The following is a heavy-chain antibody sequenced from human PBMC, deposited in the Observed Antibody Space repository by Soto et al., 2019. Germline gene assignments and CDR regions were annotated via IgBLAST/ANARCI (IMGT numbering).Heavy chain of an antibody. CDR2: IKQDGSEK. D-gene: IGHD6-6*01. Sequence: PGGSLRLSCAASGFTFSSYWMSWVRQAPGKGLEWVANIKQDGSEKYFVDSVKGRFTISRDNAKNSLYLQMNSLRAEDTAVYYCARQSSSSEDDYYYGMDVWGQGTTVTVSS. V-gene: IGHV3-7*03. CDR3: ARQSSSSEDDYYYGMDV. J-gene: IGHJ6*02. CDR1: GFTFSSYW.